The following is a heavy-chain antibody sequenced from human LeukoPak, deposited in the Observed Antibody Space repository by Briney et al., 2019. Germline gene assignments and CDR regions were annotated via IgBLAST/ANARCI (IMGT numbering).Heavy chain of an antibody. CDR3: AKDRGAVAGIDFDY. CDR2: ISWNSGSI. J-gene: IGHJ4*02. V-gene: IGHV3-9*01. Sequence: GGSPRLSCAASGFTFDDYAMHWVRQAPGKGLEWVSGISWNSGSIGYADSVKGRFTISRDNAKNSLYLQMNSLRAEDTALYYCAKDRGAVAGIDFDYWGQGTLVTVSS. D-gene: IGHD6-19*01. CDR1: GFTFDDYA.